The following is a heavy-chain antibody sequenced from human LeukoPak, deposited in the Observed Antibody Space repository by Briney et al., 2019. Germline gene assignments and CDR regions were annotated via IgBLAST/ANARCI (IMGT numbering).Heavy chain of an antibody. CDR3: ARGGYYYDSSGYYHDAFDI. D-gene: IGHD3-22*01. Sequence: PGGFLRLSCAASGFSVSSNYMNWVRQAPGKGLKWVSIIYSGGGTYYANSVRGRFTISRDNSKNTLHLQMNSLRDEDTAVYYCARGGYYYDSSGYYHDAFDIWGQGTMVTVSS. J-gene: IGHJ3*02. V-gene: IGHV3-53*01. CDR2: IYSGGGT. CDR1: GFSVSSNY.